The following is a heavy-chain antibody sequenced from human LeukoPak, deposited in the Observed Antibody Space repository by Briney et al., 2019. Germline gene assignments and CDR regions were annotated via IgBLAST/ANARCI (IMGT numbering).Heavy chain of an antibody. V-gene: IGHV1-46*01. J-gene: IGHJ4*02. CDR1: GYTFTSYY. Sequence: ASVKVSCKASGYTFTSYYMHWVRQAPGQGLEWMGIINPSGGSTSYAQKFQGRVTMTRDTSTSTVYMELSSLRSEDTAVYYCASTQGYCSSTSSPLPCWGQGTLVTVSS. D-gene: IGHD2-2*01. CDR3: ASTQGYCSSTSSPLPC. CDR2: INPSGGST.